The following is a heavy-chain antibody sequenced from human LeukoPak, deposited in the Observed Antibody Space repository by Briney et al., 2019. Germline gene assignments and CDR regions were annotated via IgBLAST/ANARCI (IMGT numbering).Heavy chain of an antibody. CDR3: ARAYAGYFDY. CDR1: GESFSGYY. Sequence: PSETLSLTCAVYGESFSGYYWSWIRQPPGKGLEWIGEINHSGSTSYNPSLTSRVTISVDTSKNQFSLKLSSVTAADTAVFYCARAYAGYFDYWGQETLVTVSS. D-gene: IGHD4-17*01. J-gene: IGHJ4*02. CDR2: INHSGST. V-gene: IGHV4-34*01.